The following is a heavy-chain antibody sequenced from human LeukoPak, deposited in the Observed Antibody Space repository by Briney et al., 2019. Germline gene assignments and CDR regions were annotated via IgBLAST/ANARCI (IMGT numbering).Heavy chain of an antibody. Sequence: PSETLSLTCTVSGGSISSYYWSWIRQPPGKGLEWIGSIYYSGSTYYNPSLKSRVTISVDTSKNQFSLKLSSVTATDTAVYYCARRYYDFWSGSYYYYYGMDVWGQGTTVTVSS. CDR3: ARRYYDFWSGSYYYYYGMDV. CDR2: IYYSGST. V-gene: IGHV4-39*01. CDR1: GGSISSYY. J-gene: IGHJ6*02. D-gene: IGHD3-3*01.